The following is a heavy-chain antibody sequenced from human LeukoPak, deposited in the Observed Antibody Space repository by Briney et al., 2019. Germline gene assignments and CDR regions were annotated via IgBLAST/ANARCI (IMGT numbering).Heavy chain of an antibody. CDR1: GGSISSHS. CDR3: ARDFWSGSNWFDP. J-gene: IGHJ5*02. CDR2: ISYSGST. V-gene: IGHV4-59*11. Sequence: PSETLSLTCTVSGGSISSHSWSWIRQPPGKGLEWIGYISYSGSTNHNPSLKSRVTISVDTSKNQFSLKLSSVTAADTAVYYCARDFWSGSNWFDPWGQGPLVTVSS. D-gene: IGHD3-3*01.